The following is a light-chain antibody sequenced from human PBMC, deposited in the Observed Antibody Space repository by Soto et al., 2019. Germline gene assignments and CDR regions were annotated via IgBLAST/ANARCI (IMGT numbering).Light chain of an antibody. CDR3: QQYGSSPPYT. V-gene: IGKV3-20*01. CDR2: GAS. Sequence: EIVLTQSPGTLSLSPGERATLSCRASQSVSSSYLAWYQQKPGQPPRLLIYGASSSATGIPAWFSRSGSGTYFTLTISRLEHEDFALYYCQQYGSSPPYTFGQGTKLEIK. CDR1: QSVSSSY. J-gene: IGKJ2*01.